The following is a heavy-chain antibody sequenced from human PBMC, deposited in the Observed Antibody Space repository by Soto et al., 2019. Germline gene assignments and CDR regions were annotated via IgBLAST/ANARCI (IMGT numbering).Heavy chain of an antibody. CDR2: ISARGGSS. CDR1: GFSFNSYA. J-gene: IGHJ4*02. D-gene: IGHD5-12*01. Sequence: EVHLLESGGGLVQPGGSLRLSCAASGFSFNSYAMVLVRQAPGKGLEWVSVISARGGSSYFADSVKGRFTISRDNSKNVLSLEMNSLRAEDTAIYFCAKGSIEYSASVDNWGQGTLVLVSS. CDR3: AKGSIEYSASVDN. V-gene: IGHV3-23*01.